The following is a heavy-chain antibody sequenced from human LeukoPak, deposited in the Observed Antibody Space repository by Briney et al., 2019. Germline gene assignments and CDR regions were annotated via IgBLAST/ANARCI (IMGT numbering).Heavy chain of an antibody. J-gene: IGHJ5*02. D-gene: IGHD6-13*01. CDR2: IYYSGST. V-gene: IGHV4-39*07. CDR1: GGSISSNSYY. Sequence: SETLSLTCAVSGGSISSNSYYWGWIRQPPGKGLEWIGSIYYSGSTNYNPSLKSRVTISVDTSKNQFSLKLSSVTAADTAVYYCARDLGMPAAESWFDPWGQGTLVTVSS. CDR3: ARDLGMPAAESWFDP.